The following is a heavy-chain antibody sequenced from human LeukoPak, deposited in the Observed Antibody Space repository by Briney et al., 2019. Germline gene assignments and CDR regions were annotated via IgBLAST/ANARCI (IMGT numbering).Heavy chain of an antibody. CDR2: ILYDGNNK. CDR1: GFTFSTYA. J-gene: IGHJ4*02. V-gene: IGHV3-30-3*01. Sequence: GGSLRLSCVASGFTFSTYAMHWVRQAPGKGLEWVAVILYDGNNKYYADSVKGRFTISRDNSKNTLYLQMNSLRAEDTAVYYCAKDPNSSGYYPEYYFDYWGQGTLVTVSS. CDR3: AKDPNSSGYYPEYYFDY. D-gene: IGHD3-22*01.